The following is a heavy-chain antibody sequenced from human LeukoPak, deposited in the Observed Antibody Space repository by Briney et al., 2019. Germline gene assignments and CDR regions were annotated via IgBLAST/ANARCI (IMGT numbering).Heavy chain of an antibody. CDR3: ARALLGSSSSNWFDP. D-gene: IGHD6-13*01. CDR2: IYYSGST. J-gene: IGHJ5*02. CDR1: GGSISSYY. V-gene: IGHV4-59*08. Sequence: PSETLSLTCTVSGGSISSYYWSWIRQPPGKGLEWIGYIYYSGSTYYNPSLKSRVTISADTSKNQFSLKLSSVTAADTAVYYCARALLGSSSSNWFDPWGQGTLVTVSS.